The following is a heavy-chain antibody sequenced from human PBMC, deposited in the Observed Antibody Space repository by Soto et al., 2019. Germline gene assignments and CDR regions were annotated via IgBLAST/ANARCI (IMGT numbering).Heavy chain of an antibody. J-gene: IGHJ4*02. Sequence: SDTLCLTCDVSGDSTRSRYWWSWIRQPPGKGLEWIGYVYYSGSTNYNPSLKSRVTISVDTSKNQFSLKLSSVTAADTAVYYCARGRDTDYWGQGTLVTVSS. CDR1: GDSTRSRYW. CDR3: ARGRDTDY. CDR2: VYYSGST. V-gene: IGHV4-59*01.